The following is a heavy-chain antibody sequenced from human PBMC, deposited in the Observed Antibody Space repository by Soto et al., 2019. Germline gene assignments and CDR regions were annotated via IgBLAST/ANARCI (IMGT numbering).Heavy chain of an antibody. CDR1: GFTFSGSA. CDR2: IRSKANSYAT. CDR3: TRGGYFGYYYYYGMDV. D-gene: IGHD3-16*01. V-gene: IGHV3-73*01. J-gene: IGHJ6*02. Sequence: PGGSLRLSCAASGFTFSGSAMHWVRQASGKGLEWVGRIRSKANSYATACAASVKGRFTISRDDSKNTAHLQMNSLKTEDTAVYYCTRGGYFGYYYYYGMDVWGQGTTVTVSS.